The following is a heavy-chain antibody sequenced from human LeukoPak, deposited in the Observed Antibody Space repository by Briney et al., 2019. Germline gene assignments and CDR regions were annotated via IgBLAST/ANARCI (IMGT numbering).Heavy chain of an antibody. V-gene: IGHV3-7*01. CDR3: ARAGQEWFGELGFDQ. CDR1: GFSFSRYW. D-gene: IGHD3-10*01. J-gene: IGHJ4*02. CDR2: IKQDGSEK. Sequence: GGSLRLSCAASGFSFSRYWMSWVRQAPGKGLEWVANIKQDGSEKNYVESVKGRFTISRDNAKNSLYLQTNSLRAEDTAVYYCARAGQEWFGELGFDQWGQGTLVIISS.